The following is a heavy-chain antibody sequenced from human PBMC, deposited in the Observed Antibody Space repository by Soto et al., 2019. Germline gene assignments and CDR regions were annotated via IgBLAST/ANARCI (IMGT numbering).Heavy chain of an antibody. J-gene: IGHJ6*02. CDR2: ISSKGGST. CDR1: GFTFSDYA. V-gene: IGHV3-64D*08. Sequence: EVQLVESGGGLVQPGGSLRLSCSASGFTFSDYAMHWVRQAPGKGLEYVSTISSKGGSTHYADSVKGRFTISRDNSKNTLYLQMSSLRAEDTAVYYCVKVIVARPQYYGMDVWGQGTTVTVSS. D-gene: IGHD2-15*01. CDR3: VKVIVARPQYYGMDV.